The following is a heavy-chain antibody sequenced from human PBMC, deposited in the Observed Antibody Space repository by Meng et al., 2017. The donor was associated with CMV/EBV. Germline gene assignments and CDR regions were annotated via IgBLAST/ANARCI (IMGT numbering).Heavy chain of an antibody. Sequence: GSLRLSCTVSGGSIRSYYWNWIRQPPGKGLEWIGYIYYSGSTNYNPSLKSRVTISVDTSKNQFSLKLSSVTAADTAVYYCAREGSFDGEFSHYYYGMDVWGQGTTVTVSS. CDR1: GGSIRSYY. J-gene: IGHJ6*02. CDR3: AREGSFDGEFSHYYYGMDV. D-gene: IGHD3-10*01. V-gene: IGHV4-59*01. CDR2: IYYSGST.